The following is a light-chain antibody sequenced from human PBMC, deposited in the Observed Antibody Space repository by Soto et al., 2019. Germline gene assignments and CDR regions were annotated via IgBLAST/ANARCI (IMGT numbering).Light chain of an antibody. CDR3: ETWDSSTYVV. CDR1: SGHSSYR. J-gene: IGLJ2*01. V-gene: IGLV4-60*03. CDR2: LEGSGSF. Sequence: QSVLTQSSSASASLGSSVKLTCTLSSGHSSYRIAWHQQQPGKAPRYLMKLEGSGSFIKGSGVPDRFSGSSSGADRYLTISNIQSEDEAHYYCETWDSSTYVVFGGGTKVTVL.